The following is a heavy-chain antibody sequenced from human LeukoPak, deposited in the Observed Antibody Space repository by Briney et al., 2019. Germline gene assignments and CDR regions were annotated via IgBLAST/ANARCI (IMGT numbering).Heavy chain of an antibody. CDR2: VAHDGRDK. D-gene: IGHD6-13*01. V-gene: IGHV3-30*18. Sequence: GGCLRLSCVASGFTFSSYGMHWVRQAPGKGLECGAVVAHDGRDKYYADSVKGRFTISRDNSKNTLFLQMNSLRAEDTAVYYCAKDLSTAAADYYLDYWGQGTLVTVSS. CDR1: GFTFSSYG. J-gene: IGHJ4*02. CDR3: AKDLSTAAADYYLDY.